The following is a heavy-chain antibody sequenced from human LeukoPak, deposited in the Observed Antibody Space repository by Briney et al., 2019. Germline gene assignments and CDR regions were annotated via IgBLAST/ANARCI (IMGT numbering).Heavy chain of an antibody. CDR1: GFTFSNYW. CDR2: IKQDGSEK. CDR3: VRDTGGSGSYPDS. D-gene: IGHD1-26*01. J-gene: IGHJ5*01. Sequence: GGSLRLSCAASGFTFSNYWMTWVRQAPGKGLEWVANIKQDGSEKYFVDSVKGRFTISRDNGKSSVYLQLNSLRADDTAVYYCVRDTGGSGSYPDSWGQGTLVTVSS. V-gene: IGHV3-7*01.